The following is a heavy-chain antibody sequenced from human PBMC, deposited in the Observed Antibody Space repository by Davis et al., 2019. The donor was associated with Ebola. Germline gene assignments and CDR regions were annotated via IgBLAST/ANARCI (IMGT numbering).Heavy chain of an antibody. D-gene: IGHD3-3*01. CDR1: GYTFTSYD. J-gene: IGHJ3*02. CDR3: ARAGGIFGVVIMDAFDI. CDR2: MNPNSGNT. Sequence: ASVKVSCKASGYTFTSYDINWVRQATGQGLEWMGWMNPNSGNTGYAQKFQGRVTMTRNTSISTAYMELSSLRSEDTAVYYCARAGGIFGVVIMDAFDIWGQGTMVTVSS. V-gene: IGHV1-8*01.